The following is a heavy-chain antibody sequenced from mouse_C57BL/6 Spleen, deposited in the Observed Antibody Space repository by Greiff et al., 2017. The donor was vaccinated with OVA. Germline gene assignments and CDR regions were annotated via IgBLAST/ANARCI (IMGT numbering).Heavy chain of an antibody. J-gene: IGHJ4*01. CDR2: IEPEDGEA. V-gene: IGHV14-2*01. CDR3: ARGEDYHDGYAIDY. D-gene: IGHD1-1*01. Sequence: VQLQQSGAELVKPGDSVKLSCTASGFKIKDYYMHWVKQRTEKGLEWLGRIEPEDGEAKYAPKFQGKATITADTSSNTAYLHLSSLTSEDTHIYYCARGEDYHDGYAIDYRGQGTSGTVSS. CDR1: GFKIKDYY.